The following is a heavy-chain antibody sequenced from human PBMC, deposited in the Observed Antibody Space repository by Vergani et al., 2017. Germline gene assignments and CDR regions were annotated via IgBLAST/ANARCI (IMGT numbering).Heavy chain of an antibody. Sequence: QITLKESGPTLVKPTQTLTLTCTFSGFSLNTRGVSVAWIRQPPGKALDCLALIYWNDDQHYSPSLNNRVTITKDTSKNQVVLTMTNMDYVDTGTYYCVYRKTECGTTGCSYPFYYCYHMDVWGKGTTVTVSS. CDR2: IYWNDDQ. D-gene: IGHD1-7*01. V-gene: IGHV2-5*04. CDR1: GFSLNTRGVS. CDR3: VYRKTECGTTGCSYPFYYCYHMDV. J-gene: IGHJ6*03.